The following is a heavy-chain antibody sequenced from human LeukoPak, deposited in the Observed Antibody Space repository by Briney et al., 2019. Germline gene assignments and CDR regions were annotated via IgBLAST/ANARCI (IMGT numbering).Heavy chain of an antibody. Sequence: GGSLRLSCAASGFTFSKYWMLWVRQAPGKGLESVSRINTDGTVTTYADSVKGRFTVSRDNPDNTMFLQMNSVRDEETAVYYCATKQWLAPPPDSWGQGTPVTVSS. V-gene: IGHV3-74*01. D-gene: IGHD6-19*01. J-gene: IGHJ4*02. CDR2: INTDGTVT. CDR3: ATKQWLAPPPDS. CDR1: GFTFSKYW.